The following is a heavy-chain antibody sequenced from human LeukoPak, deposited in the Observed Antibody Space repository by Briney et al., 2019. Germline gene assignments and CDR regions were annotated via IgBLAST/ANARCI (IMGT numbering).Heavy chain of an antibody. V-gene: IGHV3-23*01. D-gene: IGHD2/OR15-2a*01. Sequence: GGSLRLSCAASGFTVSSNYMSWVRQAPGKGLEWVSGMSGGGGSTNYADPVKGRFTISRDNSKNTLYLQMNSLRAEDTAVYYCAKDILSRYYYYGMDVWGQGTTVTVSS. CDR3: AKDILSRYYYYGMDV. CDR1: GFTVSSNY. J-gene: IGHJ6*02. CDR2: MSGGGGST.